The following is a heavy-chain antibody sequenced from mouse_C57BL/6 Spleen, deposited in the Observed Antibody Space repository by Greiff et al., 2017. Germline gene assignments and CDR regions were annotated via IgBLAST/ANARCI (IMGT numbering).Heavy chain of an antibody. CDR2: IDPSDSET. CDR1: GYTFTSYW. J-gene: IGHJ4*01. V-gene: IGHV1-52*01. CDR3: AISYGYDGGRPYYAMDY. D-gene: IGHD2-2*01. Sequence: QVQLQQPGAELVRPGSSVKLSCKASGYTFTSYWMHWVKQRPIQGLEWIGNIDPSDSETHYNQKFKDKATLTVDKSSSTAYMQLSSLTSEDSAVYYCAISYGYDGGRPYYAMDYWGQGTSVTVSS.